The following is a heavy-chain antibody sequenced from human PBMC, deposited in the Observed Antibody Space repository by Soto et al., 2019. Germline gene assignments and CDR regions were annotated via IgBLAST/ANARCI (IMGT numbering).Heavy chain of an antibody. J-gene: IGHJ6*02. D-gene: IGHD2-15*01. CDR1: GGTFSGYA. CDR3: ARVLLPDYYYFGIEV. CDR2: IIPIYGTA. V-gene: IGHV1-69*13. Sequence: GASVKVSCKASGGTFSGYAISWVRQAPGQGLEWMGGIIPIYGTANYAQRFQGRVTITAGEPTTTAYMELSSLRSEDTAVYYCARVLLPDYYYFGIEVWGQGTTVTVSS.